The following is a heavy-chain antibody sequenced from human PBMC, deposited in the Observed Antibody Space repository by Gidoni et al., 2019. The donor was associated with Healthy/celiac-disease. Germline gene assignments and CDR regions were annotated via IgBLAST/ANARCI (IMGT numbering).Heavy chain of an antibody. V-gene: IGHV4-39*01. J-gene: IGHJ4*02. CDR3: ARHTPSGWYDYFDY. D-gene: IGHD6-19*01. CDR2: IFYSGST. Sequence: QLQLQESGPGLVKPSETLSLTCTVSGGSLSSSSYYWGWIRQPPGKGLEWIGSIFYSGSTFYNPSLKSRVTISVDTSKNQFFLKLSSVTAADTAVYYCARHTPSGWYDYFDYWGQGTLVTVSS. CDR1: GGSLSSSSYY.